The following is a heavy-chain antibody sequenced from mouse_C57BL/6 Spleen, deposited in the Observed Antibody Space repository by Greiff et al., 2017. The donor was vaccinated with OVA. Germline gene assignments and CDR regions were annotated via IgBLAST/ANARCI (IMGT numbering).Heavy chain of an antibody. CDR1: GFSLTSYG. CDR3: AKNEITGTLGYFDY. CDR2: IWSGGST. D-gene: IGHD4-1*01. Sequence: QVQLQQSGPGLVQPSQCLSITCTVSGFSLTSYGVHWVRQPPGKGLEWLGVIWSGGSTDYNAAFISRLSISKDNSTSQVFFKMNSLQADDTAIYYCAKNEITGTLGYFDYWGQGTTLTVSS. V-gene: IGHV2-4*01. J-gene: IGHJ2*01.